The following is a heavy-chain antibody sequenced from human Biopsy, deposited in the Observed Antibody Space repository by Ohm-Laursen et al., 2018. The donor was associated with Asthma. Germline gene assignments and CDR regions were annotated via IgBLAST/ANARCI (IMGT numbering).Heavy chain of an antibody. Sequence: SLRLSCSASGFSLSEFVMHWVRQAPGKGLEWVGVISKDAGTQDYADSVKGRFTMARDNSKNTLDLQMNSLREEDTAVYYCVRDGTDDAFDIWGQGTVVSVSS. D-gene: IGHD1-1*01. CDR1: GFSLSEFV. CDR2: ISKDAGTQ. CDR3: VRDGTDDAFDI. V-gene: IGHV3-30*03. J-gene: IGHJ3*02.